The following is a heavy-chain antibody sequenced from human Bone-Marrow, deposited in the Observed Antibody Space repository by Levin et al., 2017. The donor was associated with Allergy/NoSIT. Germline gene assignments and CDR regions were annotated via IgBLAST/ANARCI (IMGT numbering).Heavy chain of an antibody. Sequence: GESLKISCKAAGYTFTDYYMHWVRQAPGQGLEWMGWVNCNSGDTHYAQKFQGRVTMTRDTSITTAYIELSSLRSDDTALYYCARNDYGNYVQNFDYWGQGTLVTVSS. D-gene: IGHD4-11*01. CDR1: GYTFTDYY. CDR3: ARNDYGNYVQNFDY. CDR2: VNCNSGDT. J-gene: IGHJ4*02. V-gene: IGHV1-2*02.